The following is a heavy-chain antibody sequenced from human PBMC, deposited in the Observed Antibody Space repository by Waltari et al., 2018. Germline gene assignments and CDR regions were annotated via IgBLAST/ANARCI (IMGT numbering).Heavy chain of an antibody. CDR1: GGSISSSDSY. CDR2: IYYSGST. CDR3: TRDAPPPGVSGSYAAVDY. J-gene: IGHJ4*02. D-gene: IGHD3-16*01. V-gene: IGHV4-39*07. Sequence: QLQLQESGPGLVKPSETLSLACTVSGGSISSSDSYLGWIRQPPGKGLEWIGSIYYSGSTYYNPSLKSRVTISLDTSKNQFSLKLSSVTAADTAVYYCTRDAPPPGVSGSYAAVDYWGQGSLVIVSS.